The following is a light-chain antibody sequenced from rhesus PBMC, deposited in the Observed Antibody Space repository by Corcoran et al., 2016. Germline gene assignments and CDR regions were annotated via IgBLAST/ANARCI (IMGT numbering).Light chain of an antibody. CDR1: QGISSW. CDR2: KES. CDR3: LQYSGTPFT. Sequence: DIQMTQSPSSLSASVGDKVTITCRASQGISSWLAWYQQKPGKALNLLTYKESSLKRGVPSRFSGSGSGTEFTFTSSSLQPKDFTTYYCLQYSGTPFTFGPGTKLNIK. V-gene: IGKV1-22*01. J-gene: IGKJ3*01.